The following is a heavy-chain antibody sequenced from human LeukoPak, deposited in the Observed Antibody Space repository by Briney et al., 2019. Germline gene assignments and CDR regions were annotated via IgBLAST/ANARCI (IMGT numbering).Heavy chain of an antibody. CDR3: AKETTYYDFWRGLGY. CDR2: ISWDGGST. D-gene: IGHD3-3*01. V-gene: IGHV3-43D*03. J-gene: IGHJ4*02. CDR1: GFTFDDYA. Sequence: PGGSLRLSCAVSGFTFDDYAMHWVRQAPGKGLEWVSLISWDGGSTYYADSVKGRFTISRDNSKNSLYLQMNSLRAEDTALYYCAKETTYYDFWRGLGYWGQGTLVTVSS.